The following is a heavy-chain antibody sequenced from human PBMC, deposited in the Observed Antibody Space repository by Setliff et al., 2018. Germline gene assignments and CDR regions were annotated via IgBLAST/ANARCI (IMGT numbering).Heavy chain of an antibody. Sequence: GGSLRLSCAASGFTFSSYAMSWVRQAPGKGLEWVSSVGVSGASSYYADSVKGRFTISRDNSKNTLYLQMNSLRAEDTAIYYCAKPRVELRWGFESWGQGTLVTVSS. CDR1: GFTFSSYA. CDR3: AKPRVELRWGFES. D-gene: IGHD1-7*01. V-gene: IGHV3-23*01. J-gene: IGHJ4*02. CDR2: VGVSGASS.